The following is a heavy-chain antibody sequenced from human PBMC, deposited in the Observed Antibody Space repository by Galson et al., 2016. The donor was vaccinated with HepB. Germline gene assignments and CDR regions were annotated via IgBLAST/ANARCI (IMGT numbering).Heavy chain of an antibody. D-gene: IGHD1-26*01. Sequence: SVKVSCKASSNTFSSYGISWVRQAPGQGLEWVGWISAYNDNTNYAQKLQGRVTMTTDTSTSTAYMELRSLRSDDTAVYYCARDLGWELPLYAMDVWGQGTTVTVSS. CDR3: ARDLGWELPLYAMDV. J-gene: IGHJ6*02. CDR2: ISAYNDNT. V-gene: IGHV1-18*01. CDR1: SNTFSSYG.